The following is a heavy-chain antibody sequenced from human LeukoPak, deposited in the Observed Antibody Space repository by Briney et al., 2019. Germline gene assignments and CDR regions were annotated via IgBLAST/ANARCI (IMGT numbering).Heavy chain of an antibody. CDR2: ISYDGSNK. CDR1: GFTFSSYA. V-gene: IGHV3-30-3*01. J-gene: IGHJ4*02. Sequence: GGSLRLSCAASGFTFSSYAMHWVRQAPGKGLEWVAVISYDGSNKYYADSVKGRFTISRDNSKNTLYLQMNSLRAEDTAVYYCARDREGYCSSTSCYKDGYWGQGTLVTVSS. CDR3: ARDREGYCSSTSCYKDGY. D-gene: IGHD2-2*02.